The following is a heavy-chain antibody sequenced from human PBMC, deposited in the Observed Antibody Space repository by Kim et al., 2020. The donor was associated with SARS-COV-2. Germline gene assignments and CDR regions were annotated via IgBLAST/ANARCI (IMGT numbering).Heavy chain of an antibody. CDR3: ARVRVTNKQALSRGVLHA. CDR1: GFTARNHY. D-gene: IGHD3-16*01. CDR2: LYSRTNV. Sequence: GGSLRPSCAASGFTARNHYMTWVRQAPGQGLEWVSILYSRTNVQYADSVRGRFTISRDDSRNTVDLQMSSLRVEDTAIYYCARVRVTNKQALSRGVLHA. J-gene: IGHJ3*01. V-gene: IGHV3-53*01.